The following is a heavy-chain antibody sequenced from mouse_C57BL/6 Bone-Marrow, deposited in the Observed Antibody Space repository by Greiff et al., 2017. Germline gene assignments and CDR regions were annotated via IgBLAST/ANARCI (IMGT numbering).Heavy chain of an antibody. Sequence: EVMLVESGGGLVQPGGSLKLSCAASGFTFSDYYMYWVRQTPEKRLAWVAYISNGGGSTYYPDTVKGRITISRDNAKNTLYLQMSRLKSEDTAMYYCARHPLYYDYDGGFDYWGQGTTLTVSS. CDR1: GFTFSDYY. J-gene: IGHJ2*01. V-gene: IGHV5-12*01. D-gene: IGHD2-4*01. CDR3: ARHPLYYDYDGGFDY. CDR2: ISNGGGST.